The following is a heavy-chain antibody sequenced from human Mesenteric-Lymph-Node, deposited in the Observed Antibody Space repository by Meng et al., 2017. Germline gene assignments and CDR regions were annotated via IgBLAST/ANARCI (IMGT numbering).Heavy chain of an antibody. J-gene: IGHJ4*02. CDR2: ISSSSSYI. V-gene: IGHV3-21*01. Sequence: RSLRLSCAASGFTFSSYSMNWVRQAPGKGLEWVSSISSSSSYIYYADSVKGRFTISRDNAKNSLYLQMNSLRAEDTAVYYCARVSGASGSYFDYWGQGTLVTVSS. CDR3: ARVSGASGSYFDY. D-gene: IGHD1-26*01. CDR1: GFTFSSYS.